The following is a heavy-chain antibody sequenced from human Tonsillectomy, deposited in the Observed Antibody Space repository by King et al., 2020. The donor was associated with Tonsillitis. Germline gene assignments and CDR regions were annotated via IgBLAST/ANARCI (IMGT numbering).Heavy chain of an antibody. CDR3: ARYSRGSGYGSAFFDY. Sequence: VQLVESGGGLLQPGGSLTLSCAASGFTLSSYAMAWVRQAPGQGLEWVSSVTLGTTYYADSVKGRFTISGDNSNNKLNLQMSSLRADATAAYYCARYSRGSGYGSAFFDYWGQGSLVTVSS. D-gene: IGHD3-10*01. CDR2: VTLGTT. J-gene: IGHJ4*02. V-gene: IGHV3-23*04. CDR1: GFTLSSYA.